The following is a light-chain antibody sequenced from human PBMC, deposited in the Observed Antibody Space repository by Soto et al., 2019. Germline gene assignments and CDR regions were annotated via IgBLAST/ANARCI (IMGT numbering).Light chain of an antibody. CDR1: QNIGSN. Sequence: EIVMTQSPGTLSVSPGERATLSCRASQNIGSNLAWYQQKPGQAPRLLFYGPSTRPTGIPARFSGGRSGTEFNLTISSCRSEEFGVDYCQVYNEWPPAVTFGRGTKVDL. V-gene: IGKV3-15*01. J-gene: IGKJ3*01. CDR3: QVYNEWPPAVT. CDR2: GPS.